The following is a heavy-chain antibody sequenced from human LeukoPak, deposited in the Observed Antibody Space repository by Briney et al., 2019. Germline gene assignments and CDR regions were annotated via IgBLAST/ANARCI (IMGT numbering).Heavy chain of an antibody. V-gene: IGHV3-23*01. Sequence: GGSLRLSCAASGFTFSSYAMSWLRQAPGKGLEWVSAISASGGSTYYADSVKGRFTISRDNSKNTLYLQMNSLRAEDTAVYYCAKGRNVLRYPYGMDVWGQGTTVTVSS. D-gene: IGHD3-9*01. CDR2: ISASGGST. CDR3: AKGRNVLRYPYGMDV. J-gene: IGHJ6*02. CDR1: GFTFSSYA.